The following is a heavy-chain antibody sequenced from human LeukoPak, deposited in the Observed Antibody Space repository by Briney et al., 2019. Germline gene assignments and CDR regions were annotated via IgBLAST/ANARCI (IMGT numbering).Heavy chain of an antibody. CDR1: GYTFTGYY. CDR3: AREGLGGYYDSSGYYW. D-gene: IGHD3-22*01. V-gene: IGHV1-2*02. CDR2: INPNSGGT. J-gene: IGHJ4*02. Sequence: GASVKVSCKASGYTFTGYYMHWVRQAPGQGLEWLGWINPNSGGTSYAQKFQGRVTMTRDTSISTAYMELSRLRSDDTAVYYCAREGLGGYYDSSGYYWWGQGTLVTVSS.